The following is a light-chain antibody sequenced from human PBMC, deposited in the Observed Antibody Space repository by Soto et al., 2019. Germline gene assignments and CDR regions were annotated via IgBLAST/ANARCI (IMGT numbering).Light chain of an antibody. CDR2: GAS. CDR1: QSVSSND. CDR3: QQYGSSLPT. V-gene: IGKV3-20*01. J-gene: IGKJ1*01. Sequence: EIVLTQSPGTLSLSPGERATHSCRASQSVSSNDLAWYQRKPGQAPMLLIYGASSRATGIPNRFSGSGSGTDFTLTITRLEPEDFAVYYCQQYGSSLPTFGQGTKVEIK.